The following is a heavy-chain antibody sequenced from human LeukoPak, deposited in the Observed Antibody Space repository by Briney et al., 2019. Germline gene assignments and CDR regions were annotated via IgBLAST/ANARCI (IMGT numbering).Heavy chain of an antibody. CDR3: ARDRPSVTDAFDI. V-gene: IGHV3-53*01. CDR1: GFTVSSNY. Sequence: GGSLRLSCAASGFTVSSNYMSWARQAPGKGLEWVSVIYSGGSTYYADSVKGRFTISRDNSKNTLYLQMNSLRAEDTAVYYCARDRPSVTDAFDIWGQGTMVTVSS. D-gene: IGHD4-23*01. J-gene: IGHJ3*02. CDR2: IYSGGST.